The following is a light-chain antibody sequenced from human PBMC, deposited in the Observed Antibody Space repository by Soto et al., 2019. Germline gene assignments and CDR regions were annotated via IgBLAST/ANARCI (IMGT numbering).Light chain of an antibody. CDR1: QSVSSSY. V-gene: IGKV3-20*01. J-gene: IGKJ4*01. CDR3: QQYGSSPPDLT. CDR2: GAS. Sequence: EIVLTQSPGTLSLSPGERATLSCRASQSVSSSYLAWYQQKPGQAPRLLIYGASSRATGIPDRFSGSGSGTDFTLTICTLEPEDVAVYYCQQYGSSPPDLTFGGGTKVDIK.